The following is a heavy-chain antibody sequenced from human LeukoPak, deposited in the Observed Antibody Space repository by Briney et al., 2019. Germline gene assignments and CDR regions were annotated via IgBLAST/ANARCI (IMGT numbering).Heavy chain of an antibody. Sequence: PGGSLRLSCAASGFAFNNYEMNWVRQSPGKGLEWVSYINSSGSAINYADSVKGRFTISRDNAENSLYLQMNSLRAEDTAVYYCAARNYYDSRGFYVSYYFDFWGQGALVTVSS. J-gene: IGHJ4*02. CDR3: AARNYYDSRGFYVSYYFDF. D-gene: IGHD3-22*01. V-gene: IGHV3-48*03. CDR2: INSSGSAI. CDR1: GFAFNNYE.